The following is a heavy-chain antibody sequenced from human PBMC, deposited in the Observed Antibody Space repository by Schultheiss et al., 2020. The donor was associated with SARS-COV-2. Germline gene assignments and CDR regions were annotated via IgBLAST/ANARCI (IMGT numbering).Heavy chain of an antibody. D-gene: IGHD3-10*01. CDR1: GLNVSSHY. V-gene: IGHV3-66*04. CDR2: IYRTGTT. Sequence: GGSLRLSCAASGLNVSSHYMGWVRQAPGKGLEWVSIIYRTGTTYYAAPLKGRFTISRDNSKNTLYLQMNSLRADDTAVYYCARLWGDRGMDVWGQGTTVTVSS. J-gene: IGHJ6*02. CDR3: ARLWGDRGMDV.